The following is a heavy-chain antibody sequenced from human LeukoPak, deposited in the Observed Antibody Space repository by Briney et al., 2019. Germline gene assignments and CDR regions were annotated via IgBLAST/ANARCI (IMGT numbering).Heavy chain of an antibody. CDR3: ARDTAVAGYYYYGMDV. J-gene: IGHJ6*02. CDR2: ICSGGST. D-gene: IGHD6-19*01. CDR1: GFTVSSNY. V-gene: IGHV3-53*01. Sequence: GGSLKLSCAASGFTVSSNYMSWVRQAPGKGLEWVSVICSGGSTYYADSVKGRFTISRDNSKNTLYLQMNSLRAEDTAVYYCARDTAVAGYYYYGMDVWGQGTTVTVSS.